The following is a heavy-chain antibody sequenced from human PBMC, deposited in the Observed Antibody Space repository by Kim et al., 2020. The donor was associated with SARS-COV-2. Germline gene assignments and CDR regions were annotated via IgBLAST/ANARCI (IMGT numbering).Heavy chain of an antibody. Sequence: GGSLRLSCVASAFTFKTYAMSWVRQAPGKGLEWVSSIYSDSSGTFYADSVKGRFTISRDNSKSTLYLQMNSLTADDTALYYCARAGLDGHFYVGYLDYWGRGTLVTVSS. CDR3: ARAGLDGHFYVGYLDY. V-gene: IGHV3-23*03. J-gene: IGHJ4*02. D-gene: IGHD3-10*02. CDR1: AFTFKTYA. CDR2: IYSDSSGT.